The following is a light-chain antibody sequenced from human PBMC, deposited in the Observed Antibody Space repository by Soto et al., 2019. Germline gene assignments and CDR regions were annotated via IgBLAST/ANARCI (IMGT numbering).Light chain of an antibody. CDR3: AAWDDSLNGLV. J-gene: IGLJ1*01. CDR2: SNN. CDR1: SSNIGSNT. Sequence: QSVLTQPPSASGTPGQRVTISCSGSSSNIGSNTVNWYQQLPGTAPKLLIYSNNQRPSGVPDRFSGSKSGTSASLAISGLQSEDEAVYYCAAWDDSLNGLVFGTGTKVTVL. V-gene: IGLV1-44*01.